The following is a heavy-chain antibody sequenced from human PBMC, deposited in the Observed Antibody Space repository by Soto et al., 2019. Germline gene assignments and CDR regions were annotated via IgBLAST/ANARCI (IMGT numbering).Heavy chain of an antibody. J-gene: IGHJ3*02. V-gene: IGHV5-51*01. CDR2: IYPGHAHT. D-gene: IGHD3-22*01. CDR1: GYDFTTQW. CDR3: ARLRYYYDTSRAFDM. Sequence: GESLKISCKASGYDFTTQWIGWVRQMPGRGLGWMGSIYPGHAHTRYSPSFQGQVTISVDKSISTAYLQGNSLMASDTAMYYCARLRYYYDTSRAFDMWGQGTMVTVSS.